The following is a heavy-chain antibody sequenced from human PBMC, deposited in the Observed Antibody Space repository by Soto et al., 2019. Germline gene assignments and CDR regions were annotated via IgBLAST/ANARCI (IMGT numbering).Heavy chain of an antibody. CDR2: ISAYNGNT. Sequence: QVQLVQSGAEVKKPGASVKVSCKASGYTFIRYGISWVRQAPGQGLEWMGWISAYNGNTNYAQKLQGRVTMTTDTATSTADMELRSLRSDDTAVYYCARDGRGDCSGGSCYSYYYGMDVWGQGTTVTVSS. D-gene: IGHD2-15*01. CDR3: ARDGRGDCSGGSCYSYYYGMDV. J-gene: IGHJ6*02. V-gene: IGHV1-18*01. CDR1: GYTFIRYG.